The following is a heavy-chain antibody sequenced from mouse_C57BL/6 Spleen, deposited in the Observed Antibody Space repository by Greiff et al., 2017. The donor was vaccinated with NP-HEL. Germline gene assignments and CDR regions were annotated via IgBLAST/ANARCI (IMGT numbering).Heavy chain of an antibody. CDR1: GYTFTSYW. CDR2: IDPSDSYT. V-gene: IGHV1-69*01. J-gene: IGHJ1*03. Sequence: VQLQQPGAELVMPGASVKLSCKASGYTFTSYWMHWVKQRPGQGLEWIGEIDPSDSYTNYNQKFKGKSTLTVDKSSSTAYMQLSSLTSEDSAVYYCARKRGGNSWYFDVWGTGTTVTVSS. D-gene: IGHD2-1*01. CDR3: ARKRGGNSWYFDV.